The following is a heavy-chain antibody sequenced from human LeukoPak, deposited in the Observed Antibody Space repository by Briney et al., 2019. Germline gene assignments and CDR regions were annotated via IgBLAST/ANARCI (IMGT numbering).Heavy chain of an antibody. D-gene: IGHD3-9*01. V-gene: IGHV4-30-4*01. CDR2: IHYSGST. CDR3: ARELHYDILTGDDAFDI. J-gene: IGHJ3*02. CDR1: GGSISSGDYY. Sequence: SETLSLTCTVSGGSISSGDYYWSWIRQPPGKGLEWIGYIHYSGSTYYNPSLKSRVTISVDTSKNQFSLMLSSVTAADTAVYYCARELHYDILTGDDAFDIWGQGTMVTVSS.